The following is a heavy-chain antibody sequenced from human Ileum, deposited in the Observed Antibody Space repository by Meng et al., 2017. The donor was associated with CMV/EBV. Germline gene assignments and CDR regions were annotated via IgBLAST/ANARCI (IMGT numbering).Heavy chain of an antibody. J-gene: IGHJ4*02. V-gene: IGHV5-51*01. CDR3: AISSGEAFDY. CDR1: GYRFSTSW. Sequence: GESLKISCKGSGYRFSTSWIAWVRQMPGKGLEWMGIIFPGDSDTRYSPSLQGQVTISADKSISTAYLQWSSLKASDTAMYYCAISSGEAFDYWGQGTLVTVSS. D-gene: IGHD7-27*01. CDR2: IFPGDSDT.